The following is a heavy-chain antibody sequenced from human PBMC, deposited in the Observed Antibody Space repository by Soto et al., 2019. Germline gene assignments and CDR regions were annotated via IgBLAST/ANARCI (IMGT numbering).Heavy chain of an antibody. V-gene: IGHV3-30*18. CDR2: ISYDGSNK. D-gene: IGHD4-17*01. CDR1: GFTFSSYG. Sequence: ESGGGVVQPGRSLRLSCAASGFTFSSYGMHWVRQAPGKGLEWVAVISYDGSNKYYADSVKGRFTISRDNSKNTLYLQMNSLRAEDTAVYYCAKGNGDHFDYWGQGTLVTVSS. J-gene: IGHJ4*02. CDR3: AKGNGDHFDY.